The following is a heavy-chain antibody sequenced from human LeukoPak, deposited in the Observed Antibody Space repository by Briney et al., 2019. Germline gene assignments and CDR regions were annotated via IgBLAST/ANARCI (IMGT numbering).Heavy chain of an antibody. J-gene: IGHJ4*02. Sequence: SVKVSCKASGGTFSSYAISWVRQAPRQGLEWMGGIIPIFGTANYAQKFQGRVTITADESTSTAYMELSSLRSEDTAVYYCARGVRGYYDSSGYYFDYWGQGTLVTVSS. CDR2: IIPIFGTA. D-gene: IGHD3-22*01. V-gene: IGHV1-69*13. CDR1: GGTFSSYA. CDR3: ARGVRGYYDSSGYYFDY.